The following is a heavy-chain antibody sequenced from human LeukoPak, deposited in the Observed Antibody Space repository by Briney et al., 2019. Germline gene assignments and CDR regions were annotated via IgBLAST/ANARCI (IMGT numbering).Heavy chain of an antibody. CDR2: INRKGDGEAT. J-gene: IGHJ4*02. D-gene: IGHD3-10*01. Sequence: GGSLRLSCAVSGFTFRDACLSWVRQAPGKGLEWVGRINRKGDGEATDTAAPVKGRSTMSRDDSKDTVYLQMYTVGDEDTAVYYCATDLGLTMIRGVFVKWGQGALVTVSS. CDR1: GFTFRDAC. V-gene: IGHV3-15*01. CDR3: ATDLGLTMIRGVFVK.